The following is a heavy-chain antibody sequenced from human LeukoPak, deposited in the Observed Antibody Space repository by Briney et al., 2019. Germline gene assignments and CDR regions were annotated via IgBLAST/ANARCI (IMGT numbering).Heavy chain of an antibody. D-gene: IGHD3-22*01. J-gene: IGHJ4*02. V-gene: IGHV1-69*13. CDR1: GGTFSSYA. Sequence: SVKVSCKASGGTFSSYAISWVRQAPGQGLEWMGGIIPIFGTANYAQKFQGRVTITADESTSTAYMELSSLRSEDTAVHYCASTRQYYYDSSGYVFDYWGQGTLVTVSS. CDR3: ASTRQYYYDSSGYVFDY. CDR2: IIPIFGTA.